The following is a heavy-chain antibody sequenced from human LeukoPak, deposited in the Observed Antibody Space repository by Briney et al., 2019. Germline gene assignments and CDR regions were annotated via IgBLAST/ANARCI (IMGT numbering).Heavy chain of an antibody. J-gene: IGHJ3*02. CDR1: GFTLSSYS. CDR2: ISRSSAYI. D-gene: IGHD3-10*01. V-gene: IGHV3-21*01. Sequence: WGSLRLSCAASGFTLSSYSMNWVRQAPGKGLECVSPISRSSAYIYYADSVKGRFTISRDNAKNSLYLHMNSLRAEDTAVYYCASFPPYMVRTDAVDIWGQGTMVTVSS. CDR3: ASFPPYMVRTDAVDI.